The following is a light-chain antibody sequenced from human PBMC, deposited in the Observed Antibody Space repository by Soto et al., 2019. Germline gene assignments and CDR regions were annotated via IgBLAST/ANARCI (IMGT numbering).Light chain of an antibody. Sequence: DIQMPQSPSSLSASVGDRVTISCRASQGISNYLAWYQQKPGKVPKLLIYAAATLQLGVPSRFTGSGSATEFSLTITSLQPEDAATYYCQKYNSAPWTFGQGTKVVIE. CDR2: AAA. CDR1: QGISNY. V-gene: IGKV1-27*01. CDR3: QKYNSAPWT. J-gene: IGKJ1*01.